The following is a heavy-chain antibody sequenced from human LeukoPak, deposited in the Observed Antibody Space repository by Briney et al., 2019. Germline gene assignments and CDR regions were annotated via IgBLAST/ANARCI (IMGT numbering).Heavy chain of an antibody. CDR2: IKQDGSEK. J-gene: IGHJ4*02. CDR1: GFTFNSYW. Sequence: GGSLRLSCAASGFTFNSYWMSWVRQAPGKVLEWVANIKQDGSEKFYVDSVKGRFTISRDNAKNSLYLQMNSLRAEDTAVYYCARSPDGFDYWGQGTLVTVSS. D-gene: IGHD5-24*01. CDR3: ARSPDGFDY. V-gene: IGHV3-7*03.